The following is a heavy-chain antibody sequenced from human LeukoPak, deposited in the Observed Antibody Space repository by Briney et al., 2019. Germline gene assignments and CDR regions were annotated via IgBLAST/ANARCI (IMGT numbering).Heavy chain of an antibody. CDR1: GFTISNYV. CDR2: FSDNADSA. Sequence: PGGSLRLSCAASGFTISNYVMTWVRQSPGKGLEWVSGFSDNADSAYYADSVKGRFTISRDNAKNTVYLQMNSLRDEDTAVYYCARRAGAYSHPYDYWGQGTLVTVSS. V-gene: IGHV3-23*01. CDR3: ARRAGAYSHPYDY. D-gene: IGHD4/OR15-4a*01. J-gene: IGHJ4*02.